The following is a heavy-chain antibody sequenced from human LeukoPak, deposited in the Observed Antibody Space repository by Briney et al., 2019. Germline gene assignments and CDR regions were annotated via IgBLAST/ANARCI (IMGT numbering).Heavy chain of an antibody. V-gene: IGHV3-23*01. D-gene: IGHD3-22*01. CDR3: ARRAGDYSHPYDY. CDR2: VSGDGGRT. Sequence: GGSLRLSCEASGITFSNYAMNWVRQAPGKGLEWVSAVSGDGGRTYYTDSVKGRFTISRDNSKNTLYLQMNSLRAEDTAVYYCARRAGDYSHPYDYWGQGILVTVSS. J-gene: IGHJ4*02. CDR1: GITFSNYA.